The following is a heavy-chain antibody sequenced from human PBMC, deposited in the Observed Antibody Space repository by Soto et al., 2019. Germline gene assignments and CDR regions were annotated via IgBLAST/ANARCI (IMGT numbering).Heavy chain of an antibody. V-gene: IGHV3-7*01. D-gene: IGHD3-16*01. Sequence: EVQLVESGVGLVQPGGSLILSCAASGFTFSTYWMSWVLQPPGKGLEWVANIKQDGSEKYYVDCVMGRFTISRDNANNSLHQQLNSLRDDDTAVYYCARRGSNYCCYFYMDVWGKGTTVTVSS. CDR2: IKQDGSEK. J-gene: IGHJ6*03. CDR3: ARRGSNYCCYFYMDV. CDR1: GFTFSTYW.